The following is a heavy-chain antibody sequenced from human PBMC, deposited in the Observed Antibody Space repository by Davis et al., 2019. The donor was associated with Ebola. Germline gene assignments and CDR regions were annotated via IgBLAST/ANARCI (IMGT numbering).Heavy chain of an antibody. CDR1: GSTFDDYA. CDR2: ITWNSGTI. Sequence: GGSLRLSCVASGSTFDDYAMQWVRQAPGRGLEWVSGITWNSGTIGYADSVKGRFTISRDNAKNSLFLQMNSLRPEDTALYYCAKDISLTGHFYSGVDVWGKGTTVIVTS. CDR3: AKDISLTGHFYSGVDV. J-gene: IGHJ6*04. V-gene: IGHV3-9*01.